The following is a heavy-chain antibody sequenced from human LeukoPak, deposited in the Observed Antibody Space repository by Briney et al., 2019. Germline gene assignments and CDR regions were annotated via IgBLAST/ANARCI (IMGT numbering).Heavy chain of an antibody. CDR3: ARLDILTGYSYFDY. CDR1: GYSFTSYW. CDR2: VYPGDSDT. V-gene: IGHV5-51*01. J-gene: IGHJ4*02. Sequence: GESLKISCKGSGYSFTSYWIGWVRQMPGRGLEWMGIVYPGDSDTRYSPSFQGQVTLSADKSISTAYLQWSSLKASDTAMYYCARLDILTGYSYFDYWGQGTLVTVSS. D-gene: IGHD3-9*01.